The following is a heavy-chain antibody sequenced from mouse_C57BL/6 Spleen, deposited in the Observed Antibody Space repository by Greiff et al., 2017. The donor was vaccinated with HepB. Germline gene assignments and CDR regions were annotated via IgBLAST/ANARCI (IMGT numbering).Heavy chain of an antibody. CDR1: GFTFSDYG. Sequence: DVKLVESGGGLVKPGGSLKLSCAASGFTFSDYGMHWVRQAPEKGLEWVAYISSGSSTIYYADTVKGRFTISRDNAKNTLFLQMTSLRSEDTAMYYCARPWDGAYWGQGTLVTVSA. CDR3: ARPWDGAY. CDR2: ISSGSSTI. J-gene: IGHJ3*01. V-gene: IGHV5-17*01. D-gene: IGHD4-1*01.